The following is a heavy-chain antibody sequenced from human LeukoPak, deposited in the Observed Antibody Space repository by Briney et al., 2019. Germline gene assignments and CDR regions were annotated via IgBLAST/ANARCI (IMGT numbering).Heavy chain of an antibody. CDR2: ILTSGTT. J-gene: IGHJ4*02. CDR3: ARLRVSGSYLYYFDY. CDR1: NGSISSYH. Sequence: SETLSLTCTVSNGSISSYHWSWVRQPPGKGLEWIGYILTSGTTNYNPSLKSRLTISVDTSKDQFTLKLSSVTAADTAVYYCARLRVSGSYLYYFDYWGQGTLVTVSS. V-gene: IGHV4-4*09. D-gene: IGHD1-26*01.